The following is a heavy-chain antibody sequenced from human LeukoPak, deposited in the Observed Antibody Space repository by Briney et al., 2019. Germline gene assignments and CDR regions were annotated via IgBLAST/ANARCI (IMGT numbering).Heavy chain of an antibody. V-gene: IGHV4-4*07. J-gene: IGHJ6*03. CDR2: IYGNGST. Sequence: SETLSLTCTVSGDPISDYCWTWIRQPAGKGLEWIGRIYGNGSTNYNPSLTSRVAMSIDTSKMQFSLKLRSVTAADTAVYYCARVGEWLFDIDVWGKGTTVIVSS. D-gene: IGHD3-16*01. CDR1: GDPISDYC. CDR3: ARVGEWLFDIDV.